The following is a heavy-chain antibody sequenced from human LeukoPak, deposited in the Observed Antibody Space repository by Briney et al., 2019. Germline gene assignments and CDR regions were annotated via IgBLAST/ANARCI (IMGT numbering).Heavy chain of an antibody. D-gene: IGHD1-1*01. CDR3: ARDTTTGTTPRLEY. J-gene: IGHJ4*02. CDR2: IRYDGSNK. V-gene: IGHV3-30*02. CDR1: GFTFSSYG. Sequence: GGSLRLSCAASGFTFSSYGMHWVRQAPGKGLEWVAFIRYDGSNKYYADSVKDRFTISRYNSKNTLYLQMGSLRAEDMAVYYCARDTTTGTTPRLEYWGQGTLVTVSS.